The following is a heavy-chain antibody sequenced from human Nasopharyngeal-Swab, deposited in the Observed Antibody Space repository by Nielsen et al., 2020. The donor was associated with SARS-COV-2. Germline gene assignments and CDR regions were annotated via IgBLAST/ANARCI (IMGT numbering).Heavy chain of an antibody. Sequence: ASVKLSCKASGYTFTSYAMNWVRQAPGQGLEWMGWINTNTGDPTYAQGFTGRFVFSLDTSVSTAYLQISSLKAEDTAVYYCASGKHSSGWYGLDAFDIWGQGTMVTVSS. CDR3: ASGKHSSGWYGLDAFDI. J-gene: IGHJ3*02. CDR1: GYTFTSYA. D-gene: IGHD6-19*01. CDR2: INTNTGDP. V-gene: IGHV7-4-1*02.